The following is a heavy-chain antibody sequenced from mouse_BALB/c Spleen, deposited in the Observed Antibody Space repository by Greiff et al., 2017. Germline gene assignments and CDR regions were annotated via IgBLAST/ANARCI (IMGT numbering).Heavy chain of an antibody. D-gene: IGHD1-1*01. CDR1: GFNIKDTY. Sequence: VQLQQSGAELVKPGASVKLSCTASGFNIKDTYMHWVKQRPEQGLEWIGRIDPANGNTKYDPKFQGKATITADTSSNTAYLQLSSLTSEDTAVYYCARGPYYYGSSYIDYWGQGTTLTVSS. CDR3: ARGPYYYGSSYIDY. V-gene: IGHV14-3*02. J-gene: IGHJ2*01. CDR2: IDPANGNT.